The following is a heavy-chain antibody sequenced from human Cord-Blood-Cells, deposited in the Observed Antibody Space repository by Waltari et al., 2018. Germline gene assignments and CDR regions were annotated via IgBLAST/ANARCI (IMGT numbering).Heavy chain of an antibody. V-gene: IGHV3-30*18. D-gene: IGHD7-27*01. J-gene: IGHJ4*02. CDR1: GFTSSSCG. CDR2: ISYDGSNK. CDR3: AKDTLGIYFDY. Sequence: HVQLVESEGGVVQPERSLILSCAASGFTSSSCGMHRVRQAPGKGLEWVAVISYDGSNKYYADSVKGRFTISRDNSKNTLYLQMNSLRAEDTAVYYCAKDTLGIYFDYWGQGTLVTVSS.